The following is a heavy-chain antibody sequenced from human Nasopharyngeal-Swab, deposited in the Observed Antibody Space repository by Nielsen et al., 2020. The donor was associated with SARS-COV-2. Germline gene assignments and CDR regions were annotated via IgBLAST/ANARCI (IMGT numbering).Heavy chain of an antibody. Sequence: GSVKVTCKGSGYTFTSYDINWVRPATGQGRDGMGWMNPNSGNIGYAQKFQGRVTMTRNTSISTAYMELSSLRSEDTAVYYCARAERGRIVVVITSFYYYYMDAWGKGTTVTAP. CDR1: GYTFTSYD. CDR2: MNPNSGNI. J-gene: IGHJ6*03. CDR3: ARAERGRIVVVITSFYYYYMDA. D-gene: IGHD3-22*01. V-gene: IGHV1-8*01.